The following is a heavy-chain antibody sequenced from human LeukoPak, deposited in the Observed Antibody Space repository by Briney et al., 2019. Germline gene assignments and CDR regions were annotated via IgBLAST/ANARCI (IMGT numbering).Heavy chain of an antibody. J-gene: IGHJ3*02. D-gene: IGHD4-23*01. Sequence: GASVKVSFKASGGTFSSYAISWVRQAPGQGLEWMGGIIPIFGTANYAQKFQGRVTITADESTSTAYMELNSLRSEDTAVYYCAGTVVTRDAFDIWGQGTMVTVSS. CDR2: IIPIFGTA. CDR3: AGTVVTRDAFDI. V-gene: IGHV1-69*01. CDR1: GGTFSSYA.